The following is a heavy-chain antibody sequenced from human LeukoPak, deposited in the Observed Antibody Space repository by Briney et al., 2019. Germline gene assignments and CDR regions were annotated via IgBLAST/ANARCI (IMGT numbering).Heavy chain of an antibody. CDR2: ISSSSSYI. Sequence: PGGSLRLSCAASGFTFSSYSMNWVRQAPGKGLEWVSSISSSSSYIYYADSVKGRFTISRDNAKNSLYLQMNSLRAEDTAVYYCARDLSALMGISDYWGQGTLVTVSS. CDR1: GFTFSSYS. J-gene: IGHJ4*02. D-gene: IGHD2-15*01. CDR3: ARDLSALMGISDY. V-gene: IGHV3-21*04.